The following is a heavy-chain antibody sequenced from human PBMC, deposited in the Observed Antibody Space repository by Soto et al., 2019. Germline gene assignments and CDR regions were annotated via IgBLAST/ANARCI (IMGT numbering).Heavy chain of an antibody. Sequence: QVQLVQSGAEVKKPGSSVKVSCKASGGPFSSYGVIWVRQAPGQGLEWMGGIIPIFGTKYAQKFQGRVTITADEFTNTVYMELSSLRSEDTAVYYCARVWVDTPTYYGMDVWGQGTTVTVSS. CDR2: IIPIFGT. CDR1: GGPFSSYG. V-gene: IGHV1-69*12. J-gene: IGHJ6*02. D-gene: IGHD5-18*01. CDR3: ARVWVDTPTYYGMDV.